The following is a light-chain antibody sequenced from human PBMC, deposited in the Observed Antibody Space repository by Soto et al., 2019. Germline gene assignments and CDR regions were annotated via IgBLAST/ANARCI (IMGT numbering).Light chain of an antibody. CDR1: QSVSSK. CDR2: GVS. J-gene: IGKJ2*01. V-gene: IGKV3-15*01. CDR3: QQYNNWPHT. Sequence: EIVMRQSPATLSVSPGERATLSCRASQSVSSKLAWFQQKPGQAPSLLIYGVSTRATGVPVRFSGSGSGTEFTLTVNSLQSEEFAVYYCQQYNNWPHTFGQGTKVDIK.